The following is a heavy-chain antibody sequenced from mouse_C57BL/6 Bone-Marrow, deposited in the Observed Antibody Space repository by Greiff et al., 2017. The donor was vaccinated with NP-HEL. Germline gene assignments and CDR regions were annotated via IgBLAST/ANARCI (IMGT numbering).Heavy chain of an antibody. CDR1: GYTFTSYG. CDR2: IYPRSGNT. Sequence: LVESGAELARPGASVKLSCKASGYTFTSYGISWVKQRTGQGLEWIGEIYPRSGNTYYNEKFKGKATLTADKSSSTAYMELRSLTSEDSAVYFCARDDYYGSRGFAYWGQGTLVTVSA. D-gene: IGHD1-1*01. CDR3: ARDDYYGSRGFAY. J-gene: IGHJ3*01. V-gene: IGHV1-81*01.